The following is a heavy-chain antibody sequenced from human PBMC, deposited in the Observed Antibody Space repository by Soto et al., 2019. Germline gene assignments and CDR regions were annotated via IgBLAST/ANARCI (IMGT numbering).Heavy chain of an antibody. J-gene: IGHJ4*02. CDR3: ARDISEGFY. Sequence: EVQLVESGGGPVRPGGALRLSCAASGFTFSSYTTNWVRQAPGTGLEWVSSISSTSNYIYYADSVKGRFTISRDNAKNSLYLQMNSLRAEDTAVYYCARDISEGFYWGQGTLVTVSS. CDR1: GFTFSSYT. CDR2: ISSTSNYI. D-gene: IGHD3-3*02. V-gene: IGHV3-21*01.